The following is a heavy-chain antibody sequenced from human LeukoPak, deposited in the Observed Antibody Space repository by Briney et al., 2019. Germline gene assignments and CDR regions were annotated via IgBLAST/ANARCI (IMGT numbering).Heavy chain of an antibody. CDR2: IYTSGST. D-gene: IGHD4-17*01. J-gene: IGHJ6*03. CDR1: GGSISSGSYY. CDR3: ARGSTVRSDYMDV. V-gene: IGHV4-61*02. Sequence: SQTLSLTCTVSGGSISSGSYYWSWIRQPAGKGLEWIGRIYTSGSTNYNPSLKSRVTISVDTSKNQFSLKLSSVTAADTAVYYCARGSTVRSDYMDVWGKGTTVTVSS.